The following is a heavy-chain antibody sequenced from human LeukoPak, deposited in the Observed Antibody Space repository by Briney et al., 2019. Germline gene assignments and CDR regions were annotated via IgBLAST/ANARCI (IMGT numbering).Heavy chain of an antibody. D-gene: IGHD3-22*01. CDR1: GGSISSSSYY. V-gene: IGHV4-39*07. Sequence: PSETLSLTCTVSGGSISSSSYYWGWIRQPPGKGLEWIGSIYYSGSTYYNPSLKSRVTISVDTSKNQFSLKLSSVTAADTAVYYCARRSYYYDSSGYYYVLPLDAFDIWGQGTMVTVSS. CDR3: ARRSYYYDSSGYYYVLPLDAFDI. CDR2: IYYSGST. J-gene: IGHJ3*02.